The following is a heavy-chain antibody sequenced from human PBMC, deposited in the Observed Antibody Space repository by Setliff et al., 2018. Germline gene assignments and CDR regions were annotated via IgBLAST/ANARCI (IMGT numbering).Heavy chain of an antibody. V-gene: IGHV1-18*01. CDR1: GYTFTSYG. CDR3: VREYSGGGLT. J-gene: IGHJ3*01. Sequence: GASVKVSCKASGYTFTSYGFSWVRQAPGQGLEWMGRISVYNGNTNYGQKYQGRVAMTTDTSTNTVYMELRSLRSDDTAVYFCVREYSGGGLTWGRGTMVTVSS. D-gene: IGHD1-26*01. CDR2: ISVYNGNT.